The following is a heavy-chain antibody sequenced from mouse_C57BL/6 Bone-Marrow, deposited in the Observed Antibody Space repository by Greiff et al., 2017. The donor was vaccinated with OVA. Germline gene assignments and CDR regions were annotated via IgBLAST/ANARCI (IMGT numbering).Heavy chain of an antibody. CDR1: GFNIKDDY. J-gene: IGHJ3*01. D-gene: IGHD2-4*01. V-gene: IGHV14-4*01. Sequence: EVQLQQSGAELVRPGASVKLSCTASGFNIKDDYMHWVKQRPEQGLEWIGWIDPENGATEYASKFQGKATITADTSSNTAYLQLSSLTSEDTAVYDCTSYDYDGALFAYWGQGTLVTVSA. CDR2: IDPENGAT. CDR3: TSYDYDGALFAY.